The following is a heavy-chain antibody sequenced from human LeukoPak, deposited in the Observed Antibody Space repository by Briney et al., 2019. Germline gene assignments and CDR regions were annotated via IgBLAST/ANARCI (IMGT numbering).Heavy chain of an antibody. CDR1: GGSTSSSSYY. CDR2: IYYSGST. Sequence: SETLSLTCTVSGGSTSSSSYYWGWIRQPPGKGLEWIGSIYYSGSTYYNPSLKGRVTISVDTSKNQFSLKLSSVTAADTAVYYCAREVARGIYGDYGDYWGQGTLVTVSS. D-gene: IGHD4-17*01. V-gene: IGHV4-39*07. CDR3: AREVARGIYGDYGDY. J-gene: IGHJ4*02.